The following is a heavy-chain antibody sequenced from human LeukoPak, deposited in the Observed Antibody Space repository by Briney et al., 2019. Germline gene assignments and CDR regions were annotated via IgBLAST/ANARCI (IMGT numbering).Heavy chain of an antibody. J-gene: IGHJ5*02. CDR2: INPNSGGT. D-gene: IGHD2-15*01. V-gene: IGHV1-2*02. CDR3: ARGYCTGGSCSGAWFDP. CDR1: GHTFTSYA. Sequence: EASVKVSCKASGHTFTSYAISWVRQAPGQGLEWMGWINPNSGGTNYAQNFQGRVTMTRDTSISTAYIELSSLRSDDTAVYYCARGYCTGGSCSGAWFDPWGQGTLVTVSS.